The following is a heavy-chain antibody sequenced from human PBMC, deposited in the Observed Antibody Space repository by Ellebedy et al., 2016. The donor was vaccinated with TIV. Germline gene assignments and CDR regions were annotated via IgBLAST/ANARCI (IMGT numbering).Heavy chain of an antibody. Sequence: GGSLRLXXTVSGFDFSQYGMNSVRQAPGKEIQWVSYISGSGGGMTYADSVKGRFTISRDNAKNSLYLHMYSLRDEDTAVYYCARGGAARPDYWGPGTLVTVSS. D-gene: IGHD6-6*01. CDR2: ISGSGGGM. CDR1: GFDFSQYG. CDR3: ARGGAARPDY. J-gene: IGHJ4*02. V-gene: IGHV3-48*02.